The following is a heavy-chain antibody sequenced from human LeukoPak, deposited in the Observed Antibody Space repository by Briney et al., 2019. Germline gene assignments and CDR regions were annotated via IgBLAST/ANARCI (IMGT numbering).Heavy chain of an antibody. CDR3: AKVEMATINSFDY. Sequence: GGSLRLSCAASGFNFASHWMHWVRQTPGKGLVWVSRVNSGGSGTSYADSVKGRFTISRDNSKNTLYLQMNSLRAEDTAVYYCAKVEMATINSFDYWGQGTLVTVSS. V-gene: IGHV3-74*01. J-gene: IGHJ4*02. CDR2: VNSGGSGT. CDR1: GFNFASHW. D-gene: IGHD5-24*01.